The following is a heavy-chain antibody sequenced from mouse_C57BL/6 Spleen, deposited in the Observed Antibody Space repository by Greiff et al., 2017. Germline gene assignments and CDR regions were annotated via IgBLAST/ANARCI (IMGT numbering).Heavy chain of an antibody. Sequence: EVMLVESGGGLVKPGGSLKLSCAASGFTFSSYTMSWVRQTPEKRLEWVATISGGGGNTYYPDSVKGRFTISRDNAKNTLYLQVSSLRSEDTAVYYCARQEGYYGGEDYWGQGTTVTVSS. J-gene: IGHJ2*01. CDR1: GFTFSSYT. V-gene: IGHV5-9*01. CDR3: ARQEGYYGGEDY. CDR2: ISGGGGNT. D-gene: IGHD1-1*02.